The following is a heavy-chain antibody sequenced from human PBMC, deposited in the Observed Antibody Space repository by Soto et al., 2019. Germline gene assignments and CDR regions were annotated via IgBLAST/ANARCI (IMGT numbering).Heavy chain of an antibody. CDR3: VKSFFYDSSGYHYGLFDH. V-gene: IGHV3-30*18. CDR2: VSFDGNNR. CDR1: GFTFSKYA. J-gene: IGHJ4*02. D-gene: IGHD3-22*01. Sequence: GGSLRLSCAASGFTFSKYAMYWVRQAPGRGPEWVAVVSFDGNNRFHADSVRGRFTISRDNSKSTLFLQMDSLRVEETAVYYCVKSFFYDSSGYHYGLFDHWGQGALVTVSS.